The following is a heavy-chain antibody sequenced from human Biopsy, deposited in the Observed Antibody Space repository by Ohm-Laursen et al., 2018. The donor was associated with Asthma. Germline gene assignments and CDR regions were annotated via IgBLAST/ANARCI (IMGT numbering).Heavy chain of an antibody. V-gene: IGHV4-59*01. D-gene: IGHD6-13*01. J-gene: IGHJ5*02. CDR2: VHSSGST. CDR3: ARATSTWSQSGPHFFDH. CDR1: PGSINDYY. Sequence: PGTLSLTCTVSPGSINDYYWNWIRQFPGKGLEWIGYVHSSGSTRFNPSLKSRVTVSVDTSVDQVSLKLGSVSAADMAIYYCARATSTWSQSGPHFFDHWGPGTLVTVSS.